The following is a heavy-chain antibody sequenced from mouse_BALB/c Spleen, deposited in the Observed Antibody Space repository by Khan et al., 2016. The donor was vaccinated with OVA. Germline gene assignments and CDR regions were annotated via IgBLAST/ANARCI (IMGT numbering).Heavy chain of an antibody. J-gene: IGHJ3*01. D-gene: IGHD1-1*02. CDR1: GFTFSNYA. V-gene: IGHV5-6-5*01. CDR2: ISSGGTT. CDR3: ARDYWFAY. Sequence: EVELVESGGDLVKPGGSLKLSCAASGFTFSNYAMSWVRQTPEKRLEWVASISSGGTTYYPDSVKGRFTISRDNARNILYLQMNSLRSEETAMFYCARDYWFAYWGQATLVTVSA.